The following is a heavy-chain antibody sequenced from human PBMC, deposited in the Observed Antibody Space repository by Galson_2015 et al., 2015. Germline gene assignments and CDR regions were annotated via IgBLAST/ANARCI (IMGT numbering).Heavy chain of an antibody. J-gene: IGHJ6*02. CDR3: ARAFGSSGYRNYYYGMDV. CDR1: GFTFDDYA. CDR2: ISWNSGSI. Sequence: SLRLSCAASGFTFDDYAMHWVRQAPGKGLEWVSGISWNSGSIGYADSVKGRFTISRDNAKNSLYLQMNSLRAEDTAVYYCARAFGSSGYRNYYYGMDVWGQGTTVTVSS. V-gene: IGHV3-9*01. D-gene: IGHD3-22*01.